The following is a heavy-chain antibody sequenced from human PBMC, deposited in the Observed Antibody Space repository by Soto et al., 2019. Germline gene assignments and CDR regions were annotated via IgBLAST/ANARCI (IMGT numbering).Heavy chain of an antibody. CDR1: GYSFTAYW. CDR3: TRRASSSFYHFDF. V-gene: IGHV5-10-1*01. J-gene: IGHJ4*02. D-gene: IGHD2-2*01. Sequence: PSESLKISCQASGYSFTAYWSTWVRQMPGKGLEWMATIDPSDSYVDYSPSFRGHVTFSVDRSITTVYLQWNSLKASDSAMYFCTRRASSSFYHFDFWGQGALVTVYS. CDR2: IDPSDSYV.